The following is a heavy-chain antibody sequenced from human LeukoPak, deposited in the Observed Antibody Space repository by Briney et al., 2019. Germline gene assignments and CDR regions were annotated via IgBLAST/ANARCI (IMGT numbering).Heavy chain of an antibody. CDR2: ISGSGGST. D-gene: IGHD1-26*01. V-gene: IGHV3-23*01. CDR3: AKDIGIVAYFDY. Sequence: GGSLRLSCAASGFTFSRYAMSWVRQTPGKGLEWVSAISGSGGSTYYADSVKGRFTISRDNSKNTLYLQMNSLRAEDTAVYYCAKDIGIVAYFDYWGQGTLVTVSS. CDR1: GFTFSRYA. J-gene: IGHJ4*02.